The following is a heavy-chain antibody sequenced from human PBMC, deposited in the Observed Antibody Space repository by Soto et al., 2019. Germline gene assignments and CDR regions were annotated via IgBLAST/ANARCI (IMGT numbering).Heavy chain of an antibody. V-gene: IGHV3-23*05. Sequence: EVQLLESGGALVQPGGSLRLSCAASEFTFSTSGMTWVRLAPGRGLDYVSAINPSGSRTYYADSVKGRFTISRDNSQNTLYLQMNSLRAEDTAIYYCAKTPRGGDYGDWYFDLWGRGTLVTVSS. J-gene: IGHJ2*01. CDR2: INPSGSRT. CDR1: EFTFSTSG. CDR3: AKTPRGGDYGDWYFDL. D-gene: IGHD4-17*01.